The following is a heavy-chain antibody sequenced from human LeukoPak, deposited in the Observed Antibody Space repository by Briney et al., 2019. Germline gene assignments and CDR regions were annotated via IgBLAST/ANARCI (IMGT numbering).Heavy chain of an antibody. Sequence: GRSLSVSCPASRFTFSSYAMHWVRQAPGKGLEWVAVISYDGSNKYYADSVKGRFTISRDNSKNTPYLQMNSLRAEGPAVYYCSGVRRSTDAGYYYYGMDVWGQGTTVTVSS. CDR2: ISYDGSNK. V-gene: IGHV3-30-3*01. CDR3: SGVRRSTDAGYYYYGMDV. J-gene: IGHJ6*02. CDR1: RFTFSSYA. D-gene: IGHD2-21*01.